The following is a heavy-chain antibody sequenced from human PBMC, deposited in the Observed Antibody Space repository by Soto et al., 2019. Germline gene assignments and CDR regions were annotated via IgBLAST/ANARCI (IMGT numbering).Heavy chain of an antibody. CDR1: GYRFTSYL. V-gene: IGHV5-51*01. J-gene: IGHJ6*02. D-gene: IGHD5-12*01. CDR2: IYPGDSDT. Sequence: GESLTISCKGSGYRFTSYLIGWVRPLPGKGLEWMGIIYPGDSDTRYSPSFQGQVTISADKSISTAYLQWSSLKASDTAMYYCARLLWVSSGPYGMDVWGQGTTVTVSS. CDR3: ARLLWVSSGPYGMDV.